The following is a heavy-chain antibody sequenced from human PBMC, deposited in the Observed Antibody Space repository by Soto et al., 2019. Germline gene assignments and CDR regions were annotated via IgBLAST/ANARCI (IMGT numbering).Heavy chain of an antibody. CDR2: IDTEGGTI. D-gene: IGHD7-27*01. CDR3: ARNNWGIDF. V-gene: IGHV3-74*01. CDR1: GFTFSSHW. J-gene: IGHJ4*02. Sequence: GGSLRLSCAASGFTFSSHWMHWVRQAPGKGLMWVSRIDTEGGTIDYADSVEGRFTISRDNVKEMLYLQMSSLRPDDTAVYYCARNNWGIDFWGQGVLVTVSS.